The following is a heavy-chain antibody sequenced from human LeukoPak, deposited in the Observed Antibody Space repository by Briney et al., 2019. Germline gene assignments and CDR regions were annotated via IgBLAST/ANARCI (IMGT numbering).Heavy chain of an antibody. D-gene: IGHD3-22*01. CDR1: GGSISSGGYY. CDR3: ARFYDSSGYYPLNWFDP. J-gene: IGHJ5*02. CDR2: IYYSGST. V-gene: IGHV4-39*01. Sequence: SQTLSLTCTVSGGSISSGGYYWGWIRQPPGKGLEWIGSIYYSGSTYYNPSLKSRVTISVDTSKNQFSLKLSSVTAADTAVYYCARFYDSSGYYPLNWFDPWGQGTLVTVSS.